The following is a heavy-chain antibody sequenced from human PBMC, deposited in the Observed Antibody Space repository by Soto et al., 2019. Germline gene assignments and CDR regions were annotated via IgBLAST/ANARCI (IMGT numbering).Heavy chain of an antibody. Sequence: ASVKVSCKASGYTFTGYYMHWVRQAPGQGLEWMGWINPNSGGANYAQKFQGRVTMTRDTSISTAYMELSRLRSDDTAVYYCASLAIKPGIAAAGAKHYYYYYGMDVWGQGTTVTVS. J-gene: IGHJ6*02. CDR3: ASLAIKPGIAAAGAKHYYYYYGMDV. D-gene: IGHD6-13*01. V-gene: IGHV1-2*02. CDR2: INPNSGGA. CDR1: GYTFTGYY.